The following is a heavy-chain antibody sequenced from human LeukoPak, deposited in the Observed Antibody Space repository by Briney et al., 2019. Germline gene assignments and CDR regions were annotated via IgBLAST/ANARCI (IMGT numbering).Heavy chain of an antibody. CDR1: GFTFSDYY. V-gene: IGHV3-11*04. J-gene: IGHJ3*01. CDR3: ARDSGSCRGCAFDV. D-gene: IGHD6-13*01. Sequence: GGSLRLSCAASGFTFSDYYMSWIRQAPGKGLEWVSYISSSGSTIYYADSVKGRFTISRDNAKNSLYLQMSSLRAEDTAVFYCARDSGSCRGCAFDVRGHGTMVTVSS. CDR2: ISSSGSTI.